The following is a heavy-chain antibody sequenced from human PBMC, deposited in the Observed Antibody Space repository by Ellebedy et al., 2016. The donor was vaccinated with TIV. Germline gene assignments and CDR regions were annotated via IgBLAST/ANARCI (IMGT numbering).Heavy chain of an antibody. J-gene: IGHJ6*02. CDR3: AKEAYDILTGSQMYGMDV. Sequence: GESLKISCAASGSTFSPYSMNWVRQAPGKGLEWLAFISYDAHNKDYADSVKGRLTISRDNSMNTLYLQMNSLSVEDTAVYYCAKEAYDILTGSQMYGMDVWGQGTTVTVSS. CDR2: ISYDAHNK. CDR1: GSTFSPYS. D-gene: IGHD3-9*01. V-gene: IGHV3-30*04.